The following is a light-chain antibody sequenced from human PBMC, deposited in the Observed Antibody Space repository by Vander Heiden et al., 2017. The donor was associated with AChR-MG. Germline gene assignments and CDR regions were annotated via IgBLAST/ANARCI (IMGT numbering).Light chain of an antibody. CDR3: CSYGGTFSYV. Sequence: SGLTHPRSVSRSPGQSVTSSCTVCSSDVGGYNYFFSYQQHPGRATKLMIFDVNRRPAGVPDRFSGSKFGSTASLTISGRRADDEADYYCCSYGGTFSYVFGSGTKVTVL. CDR1: SSDVGGYNY. V-gene: IGLV2-11*01. CDR2: DVN. J-gene: IGLJ1*01.